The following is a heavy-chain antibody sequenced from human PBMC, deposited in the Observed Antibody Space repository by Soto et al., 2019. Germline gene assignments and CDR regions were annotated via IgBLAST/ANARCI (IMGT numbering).Heavy chain of an antibody. D-gene: IGHD2-15*01. V-gene: IGHV5-51*01. Sequence: GESQKISCKGSGYSFTSYWLAWLRQMPGKGLEWMGIIYPGDSDTRYSQSFQGQVTISADKSISTAYLQWSSLRASDTAMYYCARERCRGGSCNNWFDPWGQGPLVTVSS. J-gene: IGHJ5*02. CDR3: ARERCRGGSCNNWFDP. CDR1: GYSFTSYW. CDR2: IYPGDSDT.